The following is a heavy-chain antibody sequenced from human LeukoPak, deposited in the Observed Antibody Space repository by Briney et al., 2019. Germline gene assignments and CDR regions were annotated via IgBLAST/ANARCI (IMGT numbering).Heavy chain of an antibody. CDR1: GGSFSGYY. CDR3: ARHVRRSRWGYYFDY. CDR2: INHSGST. V-gene: IGHV4-34*01. J-gene: IGHJ4*02. D-gene: IGHD3-22*01. Sequence: PSETLSLTCAVYGGSFSGYYWSWIRQPPGKGLEWMGEINHSGSTNYNPSLKSRVTISVDTSKNQFSLKLSSVTAADTAVYYCARHVRRSRWGYYFDYWGQGTLVTVSS.